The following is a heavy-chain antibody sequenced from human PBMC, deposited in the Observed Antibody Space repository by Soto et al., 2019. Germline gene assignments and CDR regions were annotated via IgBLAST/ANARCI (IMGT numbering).Heavy chain of an antibody. CDR3: ASGVGRNGNDTRFDY. CDR1: GFTFTNHG. J-gene: IGHJ4*02. D-gene: IGHD5-12*01. CDR2: ISYNGIDK. V-gene: IGHV3-30*03. Sequence: QMQLVESGGGVVQPGMSLRLSCAVSGFTFTNHGIHWVHQAPGKGLEWVADISYNGIDKWYGDSGKGRVTISRDNFGDTAYLQMNGLRPEDTAGYYWASGVGRNGNDTRFDYWGEGTLVTVS.